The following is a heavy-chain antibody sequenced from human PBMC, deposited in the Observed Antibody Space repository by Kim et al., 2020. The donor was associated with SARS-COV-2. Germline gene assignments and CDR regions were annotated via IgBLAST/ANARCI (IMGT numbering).Heavy chain of an antibody. CDR2: ISSSSSYT. Sequence: GGSLRLSCAASGFTFSDYYMSWIRQAPGKGLEWVSYISSSSSYTNYADSVKGRFTISRDNAKNSLYLQMNSLRAEDTAVYYCARGLRGLGELGSPLPFGYWGQGTLVTVSS. CDR3: ARGLRGLGELGSPLPFGY. J-gene: IGHJ4*02. CDR1: GFTFSDYY. D-gene: IGHD3-16*01. V-gene: IGHV3-11*06.